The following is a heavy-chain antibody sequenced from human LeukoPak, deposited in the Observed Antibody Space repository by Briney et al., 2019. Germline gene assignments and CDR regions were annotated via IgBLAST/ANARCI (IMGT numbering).Heavy chain of an antibody. V-gene: IGHV3-23*01. CDR3: AKAEDYYDSSGYHYFDY. CDR2: ISGSGGST. CDR1: GFTFSSYA. D-gene: IGHD3-22*01. Sequence: GGSLRLSCAVSGFTFSSYAMSWVRQAPAKGLEWVSAISGSGGSTYYADSVKGRLTISRDNSKNTLYLQMNSLRAEETAVYYCAKAEDYYDSSGYHYFDYWGQGTLVTVSS. J-gene: IGHJ4*02.